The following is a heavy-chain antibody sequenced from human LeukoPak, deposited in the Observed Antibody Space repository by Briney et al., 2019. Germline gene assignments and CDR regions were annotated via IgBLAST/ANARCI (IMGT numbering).Heavy chain of an antibody. V-gene: IGHV4-61*02. CDR1: GGSISSGGYY. CDR2: IYTSGST. CDR3: ARERKSSSWYGDFDY. Sequence: PSETLSLTCTVSGGSISSGGYYWSWIRQPAGKGLEWIGRIYTSGSTNYNPSLKSRVTMSVDTSKNQFSLKLSSVTAADTAVYYCARERKSSSWYGDFDYWGQGTLVTVSS. D-gene: IGHD6-13*01. J-gene: IGHJ4*02.